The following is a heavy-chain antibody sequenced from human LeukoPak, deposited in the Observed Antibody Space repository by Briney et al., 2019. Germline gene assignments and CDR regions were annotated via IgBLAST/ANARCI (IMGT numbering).Heavy chain of an antibody. J-gene: IGHJ4*02. Sequence: GGSLRLSCAASGFTFSSYGMHWVRQAPGKGLEWVAVISYDGSNKYYADSVKGRFTISRDNSKNTLYLQMNSLRAEDTAVYYCAKDPDIGYGGEYFDYWGQGTLVTVSS. CDR3: AKDPDIGYGGEYFDY. V-gene: IGHV3-30*18. D-gene: IGHD5-12*01. CDR2: ISYDGSNK. CDR1: GFTFSSYG.